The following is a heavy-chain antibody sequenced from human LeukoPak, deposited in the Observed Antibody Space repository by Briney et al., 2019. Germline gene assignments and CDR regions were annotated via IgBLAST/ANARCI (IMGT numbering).Heavy chain of an antibody. D-gene: IGHD3-16*01. J-gene: IGHJ4*02. Sequence: SVKVSCKTSGFKFGSYGINWVRQAPGQGLEWMGAIMPVSGPTTYAQDFQGRVTITEDESTSTAYMELSALRSEDTAVFYCATGSHGGINYWGQGSLVIVSS. V-gene: IGHV1-69*01. CDR2: IMPVSGPT. CDR3: ATGSHGGINY. CDR1: GFKFGSYG.